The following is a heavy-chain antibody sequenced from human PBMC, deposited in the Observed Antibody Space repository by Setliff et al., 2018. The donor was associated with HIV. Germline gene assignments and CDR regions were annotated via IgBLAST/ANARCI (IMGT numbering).Heavy chain of an antibody. CDR1: GYTFTAYY. V-gene: IGHV1-2*06. CDR3: AREFGAGIRQIGAGEFYYMDV. D-gene: IGHD3-10*01. CDR2: INPNNGDT. J-gene: IGHJ6*03. Sequence: ASVKVSCKASGYTFTAYYLHWVRQAPGQGREWMGRINPNNGDTNYAQKFQGRVTMTRDTSISTAYMELSRLRSDDTAVYYCAREFGAGIRQIGAGEFYYMDVWGKGTTVTVSS.